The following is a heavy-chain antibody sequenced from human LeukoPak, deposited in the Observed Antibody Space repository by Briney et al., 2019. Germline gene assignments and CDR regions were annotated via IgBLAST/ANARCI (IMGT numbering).Heavy chain of an antibody. J-gene: IGHJ3*02. Sequence: GASVKVSCKASGYTFTGYGITWVRQAPGQGLDWVGRNSVYNGVTNFAQKFQGRVTMTTDTSTNTAYMELRSLRSDDTAVYYCARVWYPPDCFDIWGQGTMVTVSS. CDR2: NSVYNGVT. CDR1: GYTFTGYG. V-gene: IGHV1-18*01. CDR3: ARVWYPPDCFDI. D-gene: IGHD6-13*01.